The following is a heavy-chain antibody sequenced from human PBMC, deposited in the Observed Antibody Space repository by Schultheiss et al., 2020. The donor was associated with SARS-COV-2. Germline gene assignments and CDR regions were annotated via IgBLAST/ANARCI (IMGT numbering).Heavy chain of an antibody. CDR1: GFTFSSYW. CDR3: ARGARYNWNDGWFDP. CDR2: INSDGSST. V-gene: IGHV3-74*01. J-gene: IGHJ5*02. D-gene: IGHD1-1*01. Sequence: GGSLRLSCEASGFTFSSYWFHWVRQAPGKGLVWVSRINSDGSSTSYADSVKGRFTISRDNAKNTLYLQMNSLRAEDTAVYYCARGARYNWNDGWFDPWGQGTLVTVSS.